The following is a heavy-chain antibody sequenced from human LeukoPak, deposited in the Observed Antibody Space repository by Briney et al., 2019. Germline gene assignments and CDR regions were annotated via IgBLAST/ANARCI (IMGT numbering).Heavy chain of an antibody. CDR3: ANYYDSSGFDY. Sequence: SGGCLRLSCAASGFTFSSYAMTWVRQAPGKGLEWVSTISGSGDNTFYADSVKGRFTISRDNSMHTLYLQMNSLRAEDTAVYYCANYYDSSGFDYWGQGTLVTVSS. D-gene: IGHD3-22*01. V-gene: IGHV3-23*01. J-gene: IGHJ4*02. CDR2: ISGSGDNT. CDR1: GFTFSSYA.